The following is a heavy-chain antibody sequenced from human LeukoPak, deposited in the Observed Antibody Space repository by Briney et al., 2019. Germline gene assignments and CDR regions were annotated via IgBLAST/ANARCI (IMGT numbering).Heavy chain of an antibody. D-gene: IGHD6-13*01. V-gene: IGHV4-39*07. CDR1: GGSISSSSYY. Sequence: SETLSLTCTVSGGSISSSSYYWGWIRQPPGKGLEWIGSIYYSGSTYYNPSLKSRVTISVDTSKNQFSLKLSSVTAADTAVYYCARIIAAAGTREPSYYYGMDVWGQGTTVTVSS. CDR3: ARIIAAAGTREPSYYYGMDV. CDR2: IYYSGST. J-gene: IGHJ6*02.